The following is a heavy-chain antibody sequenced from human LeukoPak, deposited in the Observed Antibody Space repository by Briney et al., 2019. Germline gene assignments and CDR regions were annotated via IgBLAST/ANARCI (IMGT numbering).Heavy chain of an antibody. CDR2: INSSGGTT. D-gene: IGHD6-19*01. J-gene: IGHJ4*02. V-gene: IGHV1-46*01. Sequence: ASVKVSCKASGYTFTGCYMHWVRQAPGQGLEWMGIINSSGGTTSYAQKFQGRVTMTRDTSTSTVYMDLSSLRSEDTAVYYCARGGWYYFDYWGQGTLVTVSS. CDR3: ARGGWYYFDY. CDR1: GYTFTGCY.